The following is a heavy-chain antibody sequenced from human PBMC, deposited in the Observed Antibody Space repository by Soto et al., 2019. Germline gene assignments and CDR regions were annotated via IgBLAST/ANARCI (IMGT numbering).Heavy chain of an antibody. CDR3: AKDLQYYDFWRGYYTGRNWFDP. Sequence: GGSLRLSCAASGFTFSSYAMSWVRQAPGKGLEWVSAISGSGGSTYYADFVKGRFTFFGDNSKDTLYLKMNSLRAEDTAVYYCAKDLQYYDFWRGYYTGRNWFDPWGQGTLVTVSS. V-gene: IGHV3-23*01. J-gene: IGHJ5*02. CDR1: GFTFSSYA. D-gene: IGHD3-3*01. CDR2: ISGSGGST.